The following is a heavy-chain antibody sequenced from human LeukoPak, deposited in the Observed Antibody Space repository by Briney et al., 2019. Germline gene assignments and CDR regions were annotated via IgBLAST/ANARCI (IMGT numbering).Heavy chain of an antibody. CDR1: GFPFTEFW. J-gene: IGHJ5*02. CDR2: IYPGDSDT. D-gene: IGHD3-16*01. CDR3: AKRRKDYLFLGDWFDP. V-gene: IGHV5-51*01. Sequence: GGSLQISCQGSGFPFTEFWIGWVRQVPGKGLEWIGIIYPGDSDTQYTPSFHGQVTISADKSVNSVYLQWSSLKASDTAIYYCAKRRKDYLFLGDWFDPWGQGTLVTVSS.